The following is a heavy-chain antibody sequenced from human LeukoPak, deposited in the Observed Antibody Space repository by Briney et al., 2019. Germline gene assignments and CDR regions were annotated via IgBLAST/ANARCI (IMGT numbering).Heavy chain of an antibody. CDR3: AKDIGIAVAGSFDY. Sequence: GGSLRLSCAASGFTFDDYTMHWVREAPGKGLDWVSLITWDGGSTYYADSVKGRFTISRDNSKNSLYLQMNSLRTEDTALYYCAKDIGIAVAGSFDYWGQGTLVTVSS. D-gene: IGHD6-19*01. CDR1: GFTFDDYT. J-gene: IGHJ4*02. CDR2: ITWDGGST. V-gene: IGHV3-43*01.